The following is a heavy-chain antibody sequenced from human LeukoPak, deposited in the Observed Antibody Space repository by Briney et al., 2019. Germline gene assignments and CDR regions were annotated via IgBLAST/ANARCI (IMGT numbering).Heavy chain of an antibody. J-gene: IGHJ4*02. D-gene: IGHD4-23*01. CDR3: ARALWRTVVTAFGY. CDR1: GFTFSSYE. Sequence: AGSLRLSCAASGFTFSSYEMNWVRQAPRKGLERVSYISSSGNTIYHADSVKGRFTISRDNAKNSLYLQMNSLRAEGTAVYYCARALWRTVVTAFGYWGQGTLVTVSS. CDR2: ISSSGNTI. V-gene: IGHV3-48*03.